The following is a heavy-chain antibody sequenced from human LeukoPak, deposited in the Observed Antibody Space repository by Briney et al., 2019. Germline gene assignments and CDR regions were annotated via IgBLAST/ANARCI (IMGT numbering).Heavy chain of an antibody. J-gene: IGHJ4*02. CDR3: ARDYKYAFDN. CDR1: GFTFSDYS. D-gene: IGHD5-24*01. V-gene: IGHV3-48*01. Sequence: GGSLRLSCAASGFTFSDYSMNWVRQAPGKGLEWISYIGIESRNTNYADSVKGRFTISGDKAKNSLYLQMNSLRVEDTAVYYCARDYKYAFDNWGQGTLVTVSS. CDR2: IGIESRNT.